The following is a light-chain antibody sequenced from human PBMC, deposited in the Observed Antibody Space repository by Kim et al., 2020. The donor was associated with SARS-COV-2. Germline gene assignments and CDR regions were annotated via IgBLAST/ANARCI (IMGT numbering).Light chain of an antibody. V-gene: IGKV3-20*01. CDR1: QSVRSNY. CDR2: GAS. J-gene: IGKJ1*01. CDR3: HQYGSSPET. Sequence: EIVLTQSPGTLSLSPGKRATLSCRASQSVRSNYLAWYQQKPGQAPRLLIYGASSRATGIPDRFSGSGSGTDFTLTISRLEPEDFAVYYCHQYGSSPETFGQGTKVDIK.